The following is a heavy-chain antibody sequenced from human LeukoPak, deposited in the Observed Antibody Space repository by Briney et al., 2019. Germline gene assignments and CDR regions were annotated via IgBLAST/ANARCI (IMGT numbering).Heavy chain of an antibody. Sequence: GGSLRLSCAASGFTFSSYGMHWVRQAPGKGLEWVAFIRYDGSNEYYADSVKGRFTISRDNSKNTLYLQMNSLRAEDTAVYYCAKDSTSRSIAVADPKYYYYYYMDVWGKGTTVTVSS. V-gene: IGHV3-30*02. CDR1: GFTFSSYG. D-gene: IGHD6-19*01. CDR2: IRYDGSNE. CDR3: AKDSTSRSIAVADPKYYYYYYMDV. J-gene: IGHJ6*03.